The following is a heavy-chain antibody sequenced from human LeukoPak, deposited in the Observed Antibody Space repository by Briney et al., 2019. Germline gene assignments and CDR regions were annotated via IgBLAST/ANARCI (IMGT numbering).Heavy chain of an antibody. CDR2: INPNSGGT. V-gene: IGHV1-2*06. Sequence: EASVNVSCKSSGYTFTGYYMHWVRQAPGQGLEWMGRINPNSGGTNYAQKFQGRVTMTRDTAISTAYMELRRLRSDDTAVYYCAREVLTGSSWTGRRGRYFDYWGQGTLVTVSS. CDR1: GYTFTGYY. D-gene: IGHD6-13*01. CDR3: AREVLTGSSWTGRRGRYFDY. J-gene: IGHJ4*02.